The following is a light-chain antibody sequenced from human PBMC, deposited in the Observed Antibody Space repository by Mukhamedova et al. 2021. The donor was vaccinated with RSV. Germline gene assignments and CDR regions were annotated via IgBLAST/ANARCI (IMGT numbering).Light chain of an antibody. CDR3: QQYGTSPST. CDR2: GAS. V-gene: IGKV3-20*01. CDR1: SVSSN. Sequence: SVSSNLAWYQEKPGQAPRLLIYGASTRATGVPARFSGSGSGTDFTLTISRLESEDFAVYYCQQYGTSPSTFGQGTRLEIK. J-gene: IGKJ5*01.